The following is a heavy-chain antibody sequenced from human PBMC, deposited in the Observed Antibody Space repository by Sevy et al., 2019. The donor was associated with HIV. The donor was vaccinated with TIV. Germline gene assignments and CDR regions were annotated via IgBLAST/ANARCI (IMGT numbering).Heavy chain of an antibody. Sequence: GGSLRLSCAASGFTFSSYAMHWVRQAPGKGLEWVAVISYDGSNKYYEDSVKGRFTISRDNSKKTLHLQMNGLRAEDTAVYYCAREAESYDILTGYYGGDLAFDYWGQGTLVTVSS. J-gene: IGHJ4*02. CDR1: GFTFSSYA. CDR3: AREAESYDILTGYYGGDLAFDY. V-gene: IGHV3-30*04. CDR2: ISYDGSNK. D-gene: IGHD3-9*01.